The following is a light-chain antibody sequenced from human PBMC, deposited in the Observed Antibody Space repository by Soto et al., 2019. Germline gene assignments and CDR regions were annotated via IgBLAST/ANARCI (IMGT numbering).Light chain of an antibody. Sequence: EIVLTQSHATLSVSLVARSPLXFLASQRLSSNLAWYQQKPGQAPRLLIYGVSTRATGVPARFSGSGSGTEFTLTISSLQSEDFAVYYCQQYNNWPPSTFGQGTKVDIK. J-gene: IGKJ1*01. CDR1: QRLSSN. V-gene: IGKV3-15*01. CDR2: GVS. CDR3: QQYNNWPPST.